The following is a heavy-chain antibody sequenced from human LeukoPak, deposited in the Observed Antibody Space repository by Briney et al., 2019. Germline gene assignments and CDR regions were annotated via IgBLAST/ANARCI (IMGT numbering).Heavy chain of an antibody. CDR3: ARGRYSAGDNWFDP. V-gene: IGHV4-59*01. CDR1: GGSITCSY. D-gene: IGHD3-9*01. J-gene: IGHJ5*02. Sequence: SETLSLTCTVSGGSITCSYWSWIRQSPGKGLEWIGYIHYTGSTNYNPSLKSRVTMLIDTSKNQFSLKLSSVTAADTAVYYCARGRYSAGDNWFDPWGQGTLVTVSS. CDR2: IHYTGST.